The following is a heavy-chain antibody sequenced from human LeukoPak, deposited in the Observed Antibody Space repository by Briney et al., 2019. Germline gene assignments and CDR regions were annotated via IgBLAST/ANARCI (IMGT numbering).Heavy chain of an antibody. CDR3: AKVDDIVVVPAGGKNAFDI. CDR2: IRYDGSNK. V-gene: IGHV3-30*02. D-gene: IGHD2-2*01. J-gene: IGHJ3*02. CDR1: GFTFSSYG. Sequence: PGGSLRLSCAASGFTFSSYGMHWARQAPGKGLEWVAFIRYDGSNKYYADSVKGRFTISRDNSKNTLYLQMNSLRAEDTAVYYCAKVDDIVVVPAGGKNAFDIWGQGTMVTVSS.